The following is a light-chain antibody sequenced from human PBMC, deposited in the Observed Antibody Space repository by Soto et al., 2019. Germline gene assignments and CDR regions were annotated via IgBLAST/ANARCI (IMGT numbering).Light chain of an antibody. J-gene: IGLJ1*01. Sequence: QSALTQPASVSGSPGQSITISCTGTSSDIGGYNYVSWYQQHPGKAPKLMIYDVSIRPSGVSNRFSGSKSGNTASLTISGVQAEDEADYYCTSFTSSSPYVFGTGTKLTVL. CDR2: DVS. CDR3: TSFTSSSPYV. CDR1: SSDIGGYNY. V-gene: IGLV2-14*03.